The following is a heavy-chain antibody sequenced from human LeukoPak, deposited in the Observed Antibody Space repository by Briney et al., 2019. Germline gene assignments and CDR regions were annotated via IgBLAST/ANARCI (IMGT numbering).Heavy chain of an antibody. Sequence: GGSLRLSCAASGFTFSSYSMNWVRQAPGKGLEWVSSISSSSSYIYYADSVKGRFTISRDNAKNSLYLHMNSLRAEDTATYYCARDRVWTVLYWGQGTLVTVSS. CDR3: ARDRVWTVLY. V-gene: IGHV3-21*01. D-gene: IGHD6-13*01. J-gene: IGHJ4*02. CDR2: ISSSSSYI. CDR1: GFTFSSYS.